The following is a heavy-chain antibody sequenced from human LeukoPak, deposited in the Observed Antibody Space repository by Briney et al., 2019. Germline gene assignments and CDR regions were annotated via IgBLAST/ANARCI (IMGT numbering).Heavy chain of an antibody. CDR3: ARDKGDYDTSGSLFVF. D-gene: IGHD3-22*01. CDR2: ISYDGSNK. CDR1: GFTFSSYA. J-gene: IGHJ4*02. Sequence: GRSLRLSCAASGFTFSSYAMHWVRQAPGKGLEWVAVISYDGSNKYYADSVKGRFTISRDNAKNSLYLQMNSLRVEDTALYYCARDKGDYDTSGSLFVFGGQGTLVTVSP. V-gene: IGHV3-30-3*01.